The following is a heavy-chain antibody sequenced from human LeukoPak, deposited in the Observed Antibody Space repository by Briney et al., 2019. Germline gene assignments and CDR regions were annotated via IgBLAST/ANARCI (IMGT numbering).Heavy chain of an antibody. CDR3: ARGRYGSGIDAFDI. D-gene: IGHD3-10*01. Sequence: SETLSLTCTVSGGSISSYYWSWIRQPPGKGLEWIGYIYYSGSTYYNPSLKSRVIISVDTSKNQFSLKLSSVTAADTAVYYCARGRYGSGIDAFDIWGQGTMVTVSS. CDR1: GGSISSYY. CDR2: IYYSGST. V-gene: IGHV4-59*08. J-gene: IGHJ3*02.